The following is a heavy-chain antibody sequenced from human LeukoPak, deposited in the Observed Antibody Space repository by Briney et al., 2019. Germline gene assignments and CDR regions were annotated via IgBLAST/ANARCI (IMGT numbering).Heavy chain of an antibody. CDR1: GFTFGSYW. CDR3: ARGKWFGELGAFDI. D-gene: IGHD3-10*01. J-gene: IGHJ3*02. CDR2: INSDGSST. V-gene: IGHV3-74*01. Sequence: PGGSLRLSCAASGFTFGSYWMHWVRQAPGKGLVWVSRINSDGSSTSYADSVKGRFTISRDNAKNTLYLQMNSLRAEDTAVYYCARGKWFGELGAFDIWGQGTMVTVSS.